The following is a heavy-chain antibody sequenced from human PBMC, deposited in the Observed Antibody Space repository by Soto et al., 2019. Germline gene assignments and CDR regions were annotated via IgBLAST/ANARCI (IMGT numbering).Heavy chain of an antibody. J-gene: IGHJ6*02. CDR1: GGTFSSYA. D-gene: IGHD4-17*01. CDR2: IIPIFGTA. V-gene: IGHV1-69*12. Sequence: QVQLVQSGAEVKKPGSSVKVSCKASGGTFSSYAISWVRQAPGQGLEWMGGIIPIFGTANYAQKFQGRVTVTADESTSRAYMELSSLRSEDTAVYYCARGDVTTVVIRYYYGMDVWGQGTTVTVSS. CDR3: ARGDVTTVVIRYYYGMDV.